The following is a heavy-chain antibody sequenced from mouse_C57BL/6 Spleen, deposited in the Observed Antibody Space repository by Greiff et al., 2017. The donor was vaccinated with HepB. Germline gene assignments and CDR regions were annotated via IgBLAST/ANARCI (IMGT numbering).Heavy chain of an antibody. Sequence: VQLQQPGAELVKPGASVKMSCKASGYTFTSYWITWVKQRPGQGLEWIGDIYPGSGSTNYNEKFKSKATLTVDTSSSTAYMQLSSLTSEDSAVYYCARMGRDGSSSGYFDYWGQGTTLTVSS. V-gene: IGHV1-55*01. CDR2: IYPGSGST. CDR3: ARMGRDGSSSGYFDY. CDR1: GYTFTSYW. D-gene: IGHD1-1*01. J-gene: IGHJ2*01.